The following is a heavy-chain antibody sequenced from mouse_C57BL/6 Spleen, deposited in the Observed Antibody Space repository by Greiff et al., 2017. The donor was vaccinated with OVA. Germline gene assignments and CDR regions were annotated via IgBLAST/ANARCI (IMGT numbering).Heavy chain of an antibody. J-gene: IGHJ2*01. CDR2: IYPGNSDT. Sequence: VQLQQSGTVLARPGASVKMSCKTSGYTFTSYWMHWVKQRPGQGLEWIGAIYPGNSDTSYNQKFKGKAKLTAVTSASTAYMELSSLTNEDSAVYYCTRERAYYGNYYFDYWGQGTTLTVSS. CDR1: GYTFTSYW. V-gene: IGHV1-5*01. D-gene: IGHD2-10*01. CDR3: TRERAYYGNYYFDY.